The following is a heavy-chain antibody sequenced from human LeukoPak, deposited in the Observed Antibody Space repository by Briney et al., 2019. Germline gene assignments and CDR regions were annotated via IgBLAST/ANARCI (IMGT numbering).Heavy chain of an antibody. D-gene: IGHD6-19*01. CDR1: GFTFSSYA. V-gene: IGHV3-30-3*01. Sequence: GGSLRLSCAASGFTFSSYAMHWVRQAPGKGLEWVAVISYDGSNKYYADSVKGRFTISRDNSKNTLYLQMNSLRAEDTAVYYCVRVTGYSSGWYNYWGQGTLVTVSS. CDR2: ISYDGSNK. J-gene: IGHJ4*02. CDR3: VRVTGYSSGWYNY.